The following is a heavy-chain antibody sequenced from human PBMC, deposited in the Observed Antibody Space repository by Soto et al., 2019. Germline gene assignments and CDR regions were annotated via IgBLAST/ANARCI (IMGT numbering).Heavy chain of an antibody. J-gene: IGHJ4*02. CDR1: EGTFSAYP. D-gene: IGHD2-15*01. CDR2: IFPFLGIA. CDR3: ARGDIVVVVAATVVGPFDY. Sequence: QVQLVQSGARWRSPGSSLKASCKASEGTFSAYPISWLHKAPGKGLGWMGRIFPFLGIANYAQKFQGRVTITADKSTSTAYMELSSLRSEDTAVYYCARGDIVVVVAATVVGPFDYWGQGTLVTVSS. V-gene: IGHV1-69*02.